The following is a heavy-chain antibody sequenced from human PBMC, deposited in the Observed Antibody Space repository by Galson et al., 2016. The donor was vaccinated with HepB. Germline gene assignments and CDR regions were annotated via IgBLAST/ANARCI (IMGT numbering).Heavy chain of an antibody. J-gene: IGHJ4*02. CDR1: GFAFTNYW. V-gene: IGHV3-74*01. CDR3: ARDFFFDDEYFDL. D-gene: IGHD1-1*01. CDR2: ISGDGSSV. Sequence: SLRLSCAASGFAFTNYWMNWVRQAPGKGLVWVSRISGDGSSVYYADFVKGRVTISRDNAKNTLYLQMNSLRAEDTAVYYCARDFFFDDEYFDLWGQGTLVTVSS.